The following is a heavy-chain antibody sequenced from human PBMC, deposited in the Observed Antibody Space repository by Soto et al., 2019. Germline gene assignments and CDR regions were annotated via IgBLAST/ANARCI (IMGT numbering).Heavy chain of an antibody. CDR3: ARWGCSGSNCNLNQRSFDL. D-gene: IGHD2-15*01. CDR1: GFIFNEYG. J-gene: IGHJ4*02. Sequence: GGSLRLSCAASGFIFNEYGMHWVRQAPGKGLEWVAVIWYDGSNKYYADSVRGRFTFSRDNSRNTMSLQMNSLRVEDTAMYYCARWGCSGSNCNLNQRSFDLWCPGPLVTVSS. CDR2: IWYDGSNK. V-gene: IGHV3-33*01.